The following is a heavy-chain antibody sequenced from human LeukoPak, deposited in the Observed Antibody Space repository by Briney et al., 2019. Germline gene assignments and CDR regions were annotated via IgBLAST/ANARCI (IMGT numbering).Heavy chain of an antibody. CDR3: ARGEYYSDTSSYFDY. J-gene: IGHJ4*02. CDR2: ISYDGSNK. V-gene: IGHV3-30*03. Sequence: PGRSLRLSCAASGFTFSSYGMNWVRQAPGKGLEWVAVISYDGSNKYYADSAKGRFTISRDNSKNTLFVQMSSLRAEDTAVYYCARGEYYSDTSSYFDYWGQGTLVTVSS. CDR1: GFTFSSYG. D-gene: IGHD3-22*01.